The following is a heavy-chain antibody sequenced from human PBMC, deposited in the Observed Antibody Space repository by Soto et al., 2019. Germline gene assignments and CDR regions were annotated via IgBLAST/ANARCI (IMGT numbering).Heavy chain of an antibody. Sequence: ASVKVSCKTSGYTFTSYGISWVRQAPGQGLEWMGLISPYNGDTIYARKFQGRVIVTADTATSTVYMELRSLRSDDTAVYYCARDASSGYRGWWDPWGQGTLVTVSS. CDR1: GYTFTSYG. CDR2: ISPYNGDT. J-gene: IGHJ5*02. V-gene: IGHV1-18*01. CDR3: ARDASSGYRGWWDP. D-gene: IGHD5-18*01.